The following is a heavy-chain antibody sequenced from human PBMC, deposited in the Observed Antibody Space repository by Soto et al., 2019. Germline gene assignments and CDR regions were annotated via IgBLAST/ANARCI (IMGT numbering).Heavy chain of an antibody. D-gene: IGHD3-10*01. Sequence: QVQLQESGPGLVKPSETLSLTCTVSGGSISSYYWSWIRQPPGKGLEWIGYIHYSGSTNYNPSLKSRVTLSVDTSQNQFSLKRSSVTAADTAVYYCARVWGGAFDIWGQGTMVTVSS. CDR1: GGSISSYY. CDR2: IHYSGST. V-gene: IGHV4-59*01. J-gene: IGHJ3*02. CDR3: ARVWGGAFDI.